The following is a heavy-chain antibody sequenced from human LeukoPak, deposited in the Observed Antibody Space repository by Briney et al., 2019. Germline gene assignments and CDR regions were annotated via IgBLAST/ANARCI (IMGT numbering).Heavy chain of an antibody. J-gene: IGHJ4*02. CDR2: IYYSGST. CDR1: DGSISSSSYY. Sequence: SETLSLTCTVSDGSISSSSYYWGWIRQPPGKGLEWIGSIYYSGSTYYNPSLKSRVTISVDTSKNQFSLKLSSVTAADTAVYYCARDGVVVVAANPFDYWGQGTLVTVSS. D-gene: IGHD2-15*01. V-gene: IGHV4-39*07. CDR3: ARDGVVVVAANPFDY.